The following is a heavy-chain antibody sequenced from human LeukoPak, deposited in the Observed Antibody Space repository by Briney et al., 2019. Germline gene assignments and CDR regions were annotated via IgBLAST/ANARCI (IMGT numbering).Heavy chain of an antibody. Sequence: GRSLRLSFAASGFTFSTYAMHWVRQAPGKGLGWVAVLSYDVSKTYYADSVKGRFTISRDNSKNTLYLQMNSLRAEDTAVYYCARDFSRGSYKGRDYYMDVWGKGTTVTVSS. CDR3: ARDFSRGSYKGRDYYMDV. V-gene: IGHV3-30*04. CDR1: GFTFSTYA. J-gene: IGHJ6*03. D-gene: IGHD1-26*01. CDR2: LSYDVSKT.